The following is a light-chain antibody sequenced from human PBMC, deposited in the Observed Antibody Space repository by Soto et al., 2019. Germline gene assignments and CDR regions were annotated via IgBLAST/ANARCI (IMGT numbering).Light chain of an antibody. CDR1: QSVGIN. J-gene: IGKJ1*01. Sequence: EVFITQSPAILSVSPGERATLSCRASQSVGINVAWYQQKPGQAPRLLIYGASTRDTGSPDRFSASGSATEFTLTISRLLSEDFEVYYCQQYNNWPRTFGQGTKVDIK. V-gene: IGKV3-15*01. CDR3: QQYNNWPRT. CDR2: GAS.